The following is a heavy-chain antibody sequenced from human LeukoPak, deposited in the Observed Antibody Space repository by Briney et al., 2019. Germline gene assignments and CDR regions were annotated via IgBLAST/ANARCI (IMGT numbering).Heavy chain of an antibody. CDR3: AKGSWLELAAFDI. Sequence: PGGSLRLSCAASGFTFSSYWMSWVRQAPGKGLEWVANIKQDDGSEKNYVGSVKGRFTISRDNVKNSLYLQMNSLRAEDTAVYYCAKGSWLELAAFDIWGQGTMVTVSS. CDR2: IKQDDGSEK. CDR1: GFTFSSYW. J-gene: IGHJ3*02. D-gene: IGHD1-7*01. V-gene: IGHV3-7*03.